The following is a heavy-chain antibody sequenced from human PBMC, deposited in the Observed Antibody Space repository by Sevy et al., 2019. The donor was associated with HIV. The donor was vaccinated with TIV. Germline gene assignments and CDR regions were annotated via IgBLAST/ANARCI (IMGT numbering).Heavy chain of an antibody. V-gene: IGHV1-2*02. J-gene: IGHJ4*02. CDR3: AGDGFAVRGVTETPFDY. D-gene: IGHD3-10*01. CDR2: INPNSGDT. Sequence: ASVKVSCKASGYTFTGYYMHWVRQAPGQGLEWMGWINPNSGDTNYAQKFQGRVTMTRDTSISVVCMELSRLAADASAVFYCAGDGFAVRGVTETPFDYWGQGTLITVSS. CDR1: GYTFTGYY.